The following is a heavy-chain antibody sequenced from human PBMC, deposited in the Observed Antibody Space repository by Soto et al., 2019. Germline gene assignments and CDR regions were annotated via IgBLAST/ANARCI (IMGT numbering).Heavy chain of an antibody. V-gene: IGHV3-23*01. Sequence: PGGSLRLSCEASGFSFSRHSMSWVRQAPGKGLEWVSGISGSGISTHYADSVKGRFTVSRDNSKNTLFLQMNSLRAEDTAVYYCARDRPRGYSYVLRLYGMDVWGQGTTVTVSS. CDR3: ARDRPRGYSYVLRLYGMDV. CDR2: ISGSGIST. J-gene: IGHJ6*02. CDR1: GFSFSRHS. D-gene: IGHD5-18*01.